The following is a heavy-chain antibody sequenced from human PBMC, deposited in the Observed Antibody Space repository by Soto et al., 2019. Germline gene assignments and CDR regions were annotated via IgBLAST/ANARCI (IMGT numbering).Heavy chain of an antibody. CDR3: ASRISGYETEPFDY. Sequence: ASVKVSCKASRYTFTSHAMHWVRQAPGQRLEWMGWINAGNGNTKYSQKFQGRVTITRDASASTAYMELSSLRSEDTAVYYCASRISGYETEPFDYWGQGTLVTVSS. CDR2: INAGNGNT. J-gene: IGHJ4*02. V-gene: IGHV1-3*01. CDR1: RYTFTSHA. D-gene: IGHD5-12*01.